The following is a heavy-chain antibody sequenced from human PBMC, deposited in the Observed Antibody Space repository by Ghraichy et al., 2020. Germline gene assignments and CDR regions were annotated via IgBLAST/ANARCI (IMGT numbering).Heavy chain of an antibody. D-gene: IGHD3-22*01. CDR2: ISGSGGST. V-gene: IGHV3-23*01. CDR1: GFTFSSYA. Sequence: GGSLRLSCAASGFTFSSYAMSWVRQAPGKGLEWVSVISGSGGSTYYADSVKGRFTISRDNSKNTLYLQMNSLRAEDTAVYYCARLRFDSSGIYNWFDPWGQGTLVTVSS. CDR3: ARLRFDSSGIYNWFDP. J-gene: IGHJ5*02.